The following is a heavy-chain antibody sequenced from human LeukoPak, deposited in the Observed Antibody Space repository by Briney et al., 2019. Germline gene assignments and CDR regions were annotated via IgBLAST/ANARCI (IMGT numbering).Heavy chain of an antibody. J-gene: IGHJ4*02. CDR1: GFTFSSYG. CDR3: AKGAYYSDGGAHPGDY. D-gene: IGHD3-22*01. Sequence: GGSLRLSCAASGFTFSSYGMHWVRQAPGKGLEWVAVISHDGSNKYYADSVKGRFTISRDNSKHTLYLQMNSLRAEDTAVYYCAKGAYYSDGGAHPGDYWGQGTLVAVSS. V-gene: IGHV3-30*18. CDR2: ISHDGSNK.